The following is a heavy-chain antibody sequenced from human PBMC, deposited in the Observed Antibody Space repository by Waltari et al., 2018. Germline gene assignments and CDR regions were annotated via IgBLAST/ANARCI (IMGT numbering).Heavy chain of an antibody. CDR3: ARAQFPNWFDP. CDR2: MSPNSGNT. J-gene: IGHJ5*02. CDR1: GYSFSPFD. V-gene: IGHV1-8*01. Sequence: QVHLVQSGAAVRKPGASVKVSCKTSGYSFSPFDINWVRLVAGQGLEWMGWMSPNSGNTDYERNVQGRVTMTIDTSTSTVYMEMKNLRTDDTAVYYCARAQFPNWFDPWGQGTLVTVSS. D-gene: IGHD4-4*01.